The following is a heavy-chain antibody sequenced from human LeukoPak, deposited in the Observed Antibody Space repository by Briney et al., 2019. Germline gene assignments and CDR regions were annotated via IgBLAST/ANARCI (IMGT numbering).Heavy chain of an antibody. J-gene: IGHJ4*02. CDR3: TRIHWNDGDY. Sequence: GGSLRLSCAASGFTFSGSAMHWVRQASGKGLEWVGRIRSKANSYAPAYAASVKGRFTISRDDSKNTAYLQMNSLKTEDTAVYYCTRIHWNDGDYWGQGTLVTVSS. V-gene: IGHV3-73*01. CDR1: GFTFSGSA. CDR2: IRSKANSYAP. D-gene: IGHD1-1*01.